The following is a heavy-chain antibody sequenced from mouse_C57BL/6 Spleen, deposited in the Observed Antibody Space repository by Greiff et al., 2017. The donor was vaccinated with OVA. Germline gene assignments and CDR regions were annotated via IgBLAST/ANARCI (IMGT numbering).Heavy chain of an antibody. V-gene: IGHV5-16*01. Sequence: EVMLVESEGGLVQPGSSMKLSCTASGFTFSDYYMAWVRQVPEKGLEWVANINYDGSSTYYLDSLKSRFIISRDNAKNMLYLQMSSLKSEDTATYYCARDQLAHYWYFDVWGTGTTVTVSS. D-gene: IGHD4-1*02. CDR2: INYDGSST. J-gene: IGHJ1*03. CDR3: ARDQLAHYWYFDV. CDR1: GFTFSDYY.